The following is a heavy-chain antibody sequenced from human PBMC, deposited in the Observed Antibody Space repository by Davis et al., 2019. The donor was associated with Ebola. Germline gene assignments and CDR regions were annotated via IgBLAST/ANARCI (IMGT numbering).Heavy chain of an antibody. V-gene: IGHV1-3*01. CDR3: ARDPSSYYYYGMDV. Sequence: SVHVSCKASRYTFTSYAMHWVRHAPRQSLEWMGWINAGNGNTKYSQKFQGRVTITRDTSASTAYMELSSLRSEDTAVYYCARDPSSYYYYGMDVWGKGTTVTVSS. CDR1: RYTFTSYA. CDR2: INAGNGNT. J-gene: IGHJ6*04.